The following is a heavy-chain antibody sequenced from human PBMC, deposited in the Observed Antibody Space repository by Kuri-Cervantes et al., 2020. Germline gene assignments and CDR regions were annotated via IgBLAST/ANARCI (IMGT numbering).Heavy chain of an antibody. Sequence: GESLKISCAASGFTFSSYWMHWVRQAPGKGLVWVSRINSDGSSTSYADSVKGRFTISRDNAKNTLYLQMNSLRAEDTAVYYCARGRYCSSTSYWDWFDPWGQGTLVTVSS. CDR1: GFTFSSYW. CDR2: INSDGSST. V-gene: IGHV3-74*01. D-gene: IGHD2-2*01. J-gene: IGHJ5*02. CDR3: ARGRYCSSTSYWDWFDP.